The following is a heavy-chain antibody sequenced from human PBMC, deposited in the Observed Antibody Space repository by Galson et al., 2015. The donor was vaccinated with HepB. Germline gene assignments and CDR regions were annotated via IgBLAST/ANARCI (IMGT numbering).Heavy chain of an antibody. D-gene: IGHD3-10*01. CDR1: GDTFSDIA. CDR2: FIPILGTA. V-gene: IGHV1-69*13. CDR3: ADRGGAH. Sequence: SVKVSCKASGDTFSDIAFAWVRQAPRQGLEWVGGFIPILGTARYAQKYQGRITITADESTSTSHMELNSLRSEDTAVYYCADRGGAHWGQGTLVTVSS. J-gene: IGHJ4*02.